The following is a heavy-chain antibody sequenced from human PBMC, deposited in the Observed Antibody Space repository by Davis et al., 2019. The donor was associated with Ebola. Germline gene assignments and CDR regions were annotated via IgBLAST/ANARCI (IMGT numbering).Heavy chain of an antibody. J-gene: IGHJ4*02. CDR1: GFTFSSFA. D-gene: IGHD1-14*01. CDR2: IWYDGSKR. V-gene: IGHV3-33*01. Sequence: GESLKISCAASGFTFSSFAMHWVRQAPGKGLEWMAVIWYDGSKRYYPDAVKGRFTISRDNSKYTLQLQMNSLRAEDTAVYYCARDSFFRPGGGGGFDSWGQGTLVTVSS. CDR3: ARDSFFRPGGGGGFDS.